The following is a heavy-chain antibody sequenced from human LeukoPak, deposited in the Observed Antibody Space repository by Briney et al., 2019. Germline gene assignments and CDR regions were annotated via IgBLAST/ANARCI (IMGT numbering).Heavy chain of an antibody. CDR1: GYTFTSYG. CDR3: ARGIAVAGALDY. D-gene: IGHD6-19*01. V-gene: IGHV1-18*01. J-gene: IGHJ4*02. Sequence: ASVSVSCKASGYTFTSYGISWVRQAPGQGLEWMGWISVYNGNTNYAQKLQGRVTMTTDTSTSTAYMELRSLRSDDTAVYYCARGIAVAGALDYWGQGTLVTVSS. CDR2: ISVYNGNT.